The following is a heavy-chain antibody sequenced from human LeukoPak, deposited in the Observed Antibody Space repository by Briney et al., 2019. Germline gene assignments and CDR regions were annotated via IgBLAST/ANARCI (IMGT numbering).Heavy chain of an antibody. CDR1: GFSFDSFA. CDR3: AKDATPYY. V-gene: IGHV3-23*01. Sequence: GGSLRLSCAASGFSFDSFAMTWVRQAAGKGLEWVSGISGSGGSTYYADSVKVRFTISRDNFKNTVHLQMNSLRAEDTAVYYCAKDATPYYWGQGTLVTVSS. CDR2: ISGSGGST. J-gene: IGHJ4*02. D-gene: IGHD1-26*01.